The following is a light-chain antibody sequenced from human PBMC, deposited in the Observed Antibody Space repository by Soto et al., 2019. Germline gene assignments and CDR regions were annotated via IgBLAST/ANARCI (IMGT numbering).Light chain of an antibody. CDR1: QSVSSY. CDR3: EQRINWQWT. V-gene: IGKV3-11*01. Sequence: EIVLTQSPATLSLSPGERATLSCRASQSVSSYLAWYQQKPGQAPRLLIYDASNRATGIPARFSGSGSGTDFTLTISSLDPRDFAVYYCEQRINWQWTFGQVTKVDIK. J-gene: IGKJ1*01. CDR2: DAS.